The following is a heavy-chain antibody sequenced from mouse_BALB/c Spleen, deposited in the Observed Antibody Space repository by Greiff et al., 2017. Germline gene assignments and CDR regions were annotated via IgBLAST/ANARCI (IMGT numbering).Heavy chain of an antibody. V-gene: IGHV3-2*02. CDR3: ARFDGYYFAY. CDR2: ISYSGST. Sequence: EVKLMESGPGLVKPSQSLSLTCTVTGYSITSDYAWNWIRQFPGNKLEWMGYISYSGSTSYNPSLKSRISITRDTSKNQFFLQLNSVTTEDTATYYCARFDGYYFAYWGQGTLVTVSA. CDR1: GYSITSDYA. J-gene: IGHJ3*01. D-gene: IGHD2-3*01.